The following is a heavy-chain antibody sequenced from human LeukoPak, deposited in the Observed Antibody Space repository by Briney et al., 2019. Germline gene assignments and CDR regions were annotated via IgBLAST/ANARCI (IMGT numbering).Heavy chain of an antibody. D-gene: IGHD6-19*01. Sequence: ASVKVSCKASGYTFTGYYIHWVRQAPGQGLEWMGWINPNRGGTNYAQKFQGRVTMTRDTSISTAYMELRRLRSDDTAVYHCARDSKIAVAGYYGMDVWGQGTTVTVSS. CDR1: GYTFTGYY. V-gene: IGHV1-2*02. CDR2: INPNRGGT. CDR3: ARDSKIAVAGYYGMDV. J-gene: IGHJ6*02.